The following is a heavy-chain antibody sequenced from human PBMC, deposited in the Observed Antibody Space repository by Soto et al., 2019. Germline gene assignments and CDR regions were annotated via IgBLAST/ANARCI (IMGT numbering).Heavy chain of an antibody. Sequence: SETLSLTCTVSGGSISSGGYYWSWIRQHPGKGLEWIGYIYYSGSTYYNPSLKSRVTISVDTSKNQFSLRLSSVTAADTAVYYCARGSPYSPSVGNYYYYYGMDAWGQGTTVTVSS. CDR3: ARGSPYSPSVGNYYYYYGMDA. CDR1: GGSISSGGYY. J-gene: IGHJ6*02. D-gene: IGHD2-2*01. V-gene: IGHV4-31*03. CDR2: IYYSGST.